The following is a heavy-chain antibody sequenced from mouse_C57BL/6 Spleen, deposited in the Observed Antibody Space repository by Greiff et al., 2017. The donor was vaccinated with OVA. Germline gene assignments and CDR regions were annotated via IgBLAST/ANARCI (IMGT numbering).Heavy chain of an antibody. CDR1: GYTFTDYY. Sequence: VQLQQSGPELVKPGASVKISCKASGYTFTDYYMNWVKQSHGKSLEWIGDINPNNGGTSYNQKFKGKATLTVDKSSSTAYMELRSLTSEDSAVYYCARGKLGLFDYWGQGTTLTVSS. CDR2: INPNNGGT. CDR3: ARGKLGLFDY. J-gene: IGHJ2*01. D-gene: IGHD4-1*01. V-gene: IGHV1-26*01.